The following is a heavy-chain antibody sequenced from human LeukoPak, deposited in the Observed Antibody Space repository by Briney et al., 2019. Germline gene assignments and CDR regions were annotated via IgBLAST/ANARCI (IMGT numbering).Heavy chain of an antibody. Sequence: KPSETLSLTCTVSGGSISSYYWSWIRQPAGKGLEWIGRIYTSGSTNYNPSLKSRVTMSVDTSKNQFSLKLSSVTAADTAVYYCARDPIYYGSGSYRDYWGQGTLVTVSS. J-gene: IGHJ4*02. V-gene: IGHV4-4*07. CDR1: GGSISSYY. CDR2: IYTSGST. D-gene: IGHD3-10*01. CDR3: ARDPIYYGSGSYRDY.